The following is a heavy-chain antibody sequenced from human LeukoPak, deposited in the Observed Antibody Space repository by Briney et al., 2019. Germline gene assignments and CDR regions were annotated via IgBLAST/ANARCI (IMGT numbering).Heavy chain of an antibody. CDR2: IWYDGSNK. J-gene: IGHJ4*02. Sequence: PGGSLRLSCAASGFTFSSYGMHWVRQAPGKGLEWVAVIWYDGSNKYYADSVKGRLTISRDNSKNTLYLQMNSLRAEDTAVYYCARDLPYYYGSGSPDFDYWGQGTLVTVSS. V-gene: IGHV3-33*01. CDR3: ARDLPYYYGSGSPDFDY. D-gene: IGHD3-10*01. CDR1: GFTFSSYG.